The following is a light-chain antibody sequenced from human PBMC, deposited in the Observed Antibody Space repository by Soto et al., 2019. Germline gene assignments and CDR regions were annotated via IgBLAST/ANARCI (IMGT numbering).Light chain of an antibody. V-gene: IGKV3-11*01. CDR2: DAS. CDR1: QTVSNF. Sequence: EIVLTQSPATLSLSPGEGATLSCRASQTVSNFLAWYQQKTGQAPRLIIYDASKRATGIQARFSGSGSGTDFTLTISSLETEEFAVYDCQQRYNWPLTVGGVTKVEIK. J-gene: IGKJ4*01. CDR3: QQRYNWPLT.